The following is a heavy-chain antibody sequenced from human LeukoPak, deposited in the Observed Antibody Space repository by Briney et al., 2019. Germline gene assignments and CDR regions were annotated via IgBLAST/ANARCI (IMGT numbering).Heavy chain of an antibody. CDR2: ISSTSSAI. CDR3: ARVIGSYGDSAY. J-gene: IGHJ4*02. CDR1: GFPFSNTY. Sequence: GGSLRLSCAASGFPFSNTYMSWVRQAPGKGLEWLSYISSTSSAIYYADSLKGRFTISRDNAKNSLYLQMNSLRAEDTAVYYCARVIGSYGDSAYWGQGTLVTVSS. D-gene: IGHD3-16*01. V-gene: IGHV3-11*04.